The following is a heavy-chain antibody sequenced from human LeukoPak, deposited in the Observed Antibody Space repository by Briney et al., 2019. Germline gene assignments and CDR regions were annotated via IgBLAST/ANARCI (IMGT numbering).Heavy chain of an antibody. CDR3: AKDTDIVVVVAATTFDP. CDR2: ISGSGGST. V-gene: IGHV3-23*01. CDR1: GFTFSSYA. D-gene: IGHD2-15*01. Sequence: GGSQRLSCAASGFTFSSYAMSWVRQAPGKGLEWVSAISGSGGSTYYADSVKGRFTISRDNSKNTLYLQMNSLRAEDTAVYYCAKDTDIVVVVAATTFDPWGQGTLVTVSS. J-gene: IGHJ5*02.